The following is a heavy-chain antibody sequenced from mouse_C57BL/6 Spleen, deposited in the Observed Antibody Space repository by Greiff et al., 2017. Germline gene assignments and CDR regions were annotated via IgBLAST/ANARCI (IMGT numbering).Heavy chain of an antibody. Sequence: EVHLVESGGGLVKPGRSLKLSCAASGFTFSDYGMHWVRQAPEKGLEWVAYISSGSSTIYYADTVKGRFTISRDNAKNTLFLQMTSLRSEDTAMYYCARDYDYEDWFAYWGQGTLVTVSA. CDR1: GFTFSDYG. V-gene: IGHV5-17*01. CDR2: ISSGSSTI. D-gene: IGHD2-4*01. J-gene: IGHJ3*01. CDR3: ARDYDYEDWFAY.